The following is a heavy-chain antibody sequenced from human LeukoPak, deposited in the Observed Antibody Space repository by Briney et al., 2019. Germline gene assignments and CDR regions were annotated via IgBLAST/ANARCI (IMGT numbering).Heavy chain of an antibody. Sequence: GASVKVSCKASGYTFTGYYMHWVRQAPGQGLEWMGWINPNSGGTNYAQKFQGRVTMTRDTSISTAYMELSRLRSDDTAVYYCARGGVDIVVVPAARYNWFDPWGRGTLVTVSS. D-gene: IGHD2-2*01. CDR2: INPNSGGT. J-gene: IGHJ5*02. CDR3: ARGGVDIVVVPAARYNWFDP. V-gene: IGHV1-2*02. CDR1: GYTFTGYY.